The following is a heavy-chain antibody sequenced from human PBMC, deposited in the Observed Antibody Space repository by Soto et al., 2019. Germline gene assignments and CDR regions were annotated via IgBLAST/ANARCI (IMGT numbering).Heavy chain of an antibody. CDR2: IYYTGST. J-gene: IGHJ2*01. CDR3: ANFNWYFDL. CDR1: GGSISSYF. V-gene: IGHV4-59*01. Sequence: QVQLQESGPGLVKPSETLSLTCTVSGGSISSYFWSWIRQPPGKGLEWIGYIYYTGSTNYNPSLKSRATISVDTSKTQFSLQLSSVTAADTAVYSCANFNWYFDLWGRGTLVTVSS.